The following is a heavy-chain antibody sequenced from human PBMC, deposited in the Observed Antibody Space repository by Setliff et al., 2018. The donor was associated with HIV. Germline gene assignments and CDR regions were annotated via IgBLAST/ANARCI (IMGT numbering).Heavy chain of an antibody. CDR1: GFTFTGYA. CDR2: ISGGGYRT. V-gene: IGHV3-23*01. Sequence: PGGSLRLSCAASGFTFTGYAMSWVRQAPGKGLEWVSAISGGGYRTYYADSVKGRFTISRDDSNNRLHLQMNSLRAEDTAVYFCAKGEGGDSTVPYYYLNVWGKGTTVTVSS. D-gene: IGHD6-6*01. J-gene: IGHJ6*03. CDR3: AKGEGGDSTVPYYYLNV.